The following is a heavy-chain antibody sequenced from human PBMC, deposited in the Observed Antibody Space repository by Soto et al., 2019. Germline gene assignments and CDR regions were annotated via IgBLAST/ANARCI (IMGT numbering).Heavy chain of an antibody. J-gene: IGHJ6*02. CDR2: IYYSGST. CDR1: GGSVSSGSCY. Sequence: PSETMSLNCTVSGGSVSSGSCYWSWIRQPPGKGLEWIGYIYYSGSTNYNPSLKSRVTISVDTSKNQFSLKLSSVTAADTAVYYCARDALGKGYYYYYGMDVWGQGTTVTVSS. V-gene: IGHV4-61*01. CDR3: ARDALGKGYYYYYGMDV.